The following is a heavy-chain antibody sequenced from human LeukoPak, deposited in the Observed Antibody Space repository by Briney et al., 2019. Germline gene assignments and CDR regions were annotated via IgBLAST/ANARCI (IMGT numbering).Heavy chain of an antibody. V-gene: IGHV3-23*01. D-gene: IGHD6-19*01. J-gene: IGHJ2*01. CDR1: GFTYSSYA. CDR3: AKGHSGGWPLYYYFDL. CDR2: ISDRGGSA. Sequence: GGSLRLSCAASGFTYSSYAMTWVRQAPGKGLEWVSSISDRGGSAYYADSVEGRFTISRDNSKNTVYLQMNSQRADEKPEYYGAKGHSGGWPLYYYFDLWGRGTLVTVSS.